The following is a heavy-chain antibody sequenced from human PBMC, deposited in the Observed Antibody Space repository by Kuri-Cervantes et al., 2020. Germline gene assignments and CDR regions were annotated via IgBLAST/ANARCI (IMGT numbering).Heavy chain of an antibody. CDR3: ATGCSGGSCTNDY. D-gene: IGHD2-15*01. Sequence: ASVKVSCKVSGYTLTVLSMHWVRQAPGKGLEWMGGFDPEDGETIYAQKFQGRVTMTEDTSTDTAYMELSSLRSEDTAVYYCATGCSGGSCTNDYWGQGTLVTVSS. V-gene: IGHV1-24*01. CDR2: FDPEDGET. CDR1: GYTLTVLS. J-gene: IGHJ4*02.